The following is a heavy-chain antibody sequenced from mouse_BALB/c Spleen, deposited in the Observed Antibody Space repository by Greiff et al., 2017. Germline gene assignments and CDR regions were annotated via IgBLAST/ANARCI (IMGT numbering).Heavy chain of an antibody. D-gene: IGHD2-3*01. CDR1: GFSLTGYG. CDR2: IWGEGST. Sequence: VKLMESGPGLVAPSQSLSITCTVSGFSLTGYGVNWVRQPPGKGLEWLGMIWGEGSTDYNSALKSRLSISKDNSKSQVFLKMNSLQTDDTARYYCARVDGYYGGWYFDVWGAGTTVTVSS. CDR3: ARVDGYYGGWYFDV. J-gene: IGHJ1*01. V-gene: IGHV2-6-7*01.